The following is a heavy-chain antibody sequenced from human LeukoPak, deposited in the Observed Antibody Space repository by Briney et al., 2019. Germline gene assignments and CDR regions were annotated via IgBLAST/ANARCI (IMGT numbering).Heavy chain of an antibody. CDR3: ATPLVAGRGRCDF. J-gene: IGHJ4*02. D-gene: IGHD5-12*01. V-gene: IGHV3-23*01. Sequence: YAALVSGGATFARDTSKNTLYLQMNSLRAEDTAVYYCATPLVAGRGRCDFWGQGTPVTVSS.